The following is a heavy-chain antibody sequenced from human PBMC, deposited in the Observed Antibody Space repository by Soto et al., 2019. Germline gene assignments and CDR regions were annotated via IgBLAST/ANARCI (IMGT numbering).Heavy chain of an antibody. CDR1: GFTFRSYV. D-gene: IGHD3-10*02. V-gene: IGHV3-30*19. CDR2: TSYDRSDK. Sequence: QVQLVESGGGVVQPGTSLRVSCIGSGFTFRSYVIHWVRQAPGKGLEWVALTSYDRSDKYYYDSVRGRFTISRDNSRNTVDLQMDSLRFDDTALYCCALCGPTGGLDVGGQGTLV. CDR3: ALCGPTGGLDV. J-gene: IGHJ1*01.